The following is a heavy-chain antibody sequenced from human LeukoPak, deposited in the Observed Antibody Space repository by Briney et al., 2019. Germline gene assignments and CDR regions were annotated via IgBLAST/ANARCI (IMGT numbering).Heavy chain of an antibody. J-gene: IGHJ4*02. CDR1: GFTFSNYM. Sequence: GGSLRLSCAASGFTFSNYMMHWVRQAPGKGLVWVSRIKSDGITITYADSVKGRFTISRDNAKNTLYLQMNSLRAEDTAVYYCLRDLNWSLDQWGQGTLVTVST. V-gene: IGHV3-74*01. CDR3: LRDLNWSLDQ. D-gene: IGHD1-20*01. CDR2: IKSDGITI.